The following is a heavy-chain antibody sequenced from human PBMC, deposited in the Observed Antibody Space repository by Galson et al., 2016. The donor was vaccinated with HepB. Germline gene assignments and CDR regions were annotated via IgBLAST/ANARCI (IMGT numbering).Heavy chain of an antibody. CDR2: INHIGST. Sequence: SETLSLTCAVYSGSFNNYYWSWIRQAPGRGPEWIGEINHIGSTNYKTSLKGRVTMSVDTPKKQFSLRLRSVTAADTSVYYCARHTLAAGSGAAFDIWGQGTMVSVSS. CDR1: SGSFNNYY. D-gene: IGHD6-13*01. J-gene: IGHJ3*02. CDR3: ARHTLAAGSGAAFDI. V-gene: IGHV4-34*01.